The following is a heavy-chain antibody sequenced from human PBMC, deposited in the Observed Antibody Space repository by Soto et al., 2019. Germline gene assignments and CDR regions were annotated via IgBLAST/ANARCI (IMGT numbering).Heavy chain of an antibody. D-gene: IGHD3-22*01. CDR1: GYTFTSYA. J-gene: IGHJ4*02. Sequence: QVQLVQSGAEVKKPGASVKVSCKASGYTFTSYAMHWVRQAPGQRLEWMGWINAGNGHTKYSQKFQGRVTITRDTSASTAYMELPSLRSEDTAVYYCARSSGFYCVDYWGQGTLVTVSS. CDR2: INAGNGHT. CDR3: ARSSGFYCVDY. V-gene: IGHV1-3*01.